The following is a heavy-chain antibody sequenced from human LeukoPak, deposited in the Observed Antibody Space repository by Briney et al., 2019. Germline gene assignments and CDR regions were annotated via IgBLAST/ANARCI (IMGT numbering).Heavy chain of an antibody. J-gene: IGHJ4*02. V-gene: IGHV1-18*01. CDR1: GYTSTSYG. D-gene: IGHD5-18*01. CDR2: ISAYSGNT. CDR3: ARVDTAADLDY. Sequence: ASVKVSCKASGYTSTSYGISWVRQTPGQGLEWMGWISAYSGNTNYAQKLQGRVTMTTDTSTSTAYMELRSLRSDDTAVYYCARVDTAADLDYWGQGTLVTVSS.